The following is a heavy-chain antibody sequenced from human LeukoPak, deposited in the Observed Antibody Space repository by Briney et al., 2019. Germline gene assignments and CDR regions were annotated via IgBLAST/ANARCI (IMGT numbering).Heavy chain of an antibody. D-gene: IGHD3-9*01. J-gene: IGHJ4*02. CDR2: INPNSGGT. Sequence: GASVKVSCKASGYTFTSYYMHWVRQAPGQGLEWMGWINPNSGGTYYAQKFQGRVTMTRDTSISTAYMELSRLRSDDTAVFYCARVAHNYDLLTGYYPYLDYFDFWGQGTLVTVSS. CDR1: GYTFTSYY. CDR3: ARVAHNYDLLTGYYPYLDYFDF. V-gene: IGHV1-2*02.